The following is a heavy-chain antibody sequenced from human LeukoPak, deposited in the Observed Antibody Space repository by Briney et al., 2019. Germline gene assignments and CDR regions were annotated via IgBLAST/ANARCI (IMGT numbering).Heavy chain of an antibody. Sequence: SETLSLTCTVSGGSISSYYWSWIRQPPGKGLEWIGYIYDSGSTNYNPSLKSRVTISVDTSKNQFSLKLSSVTAADTAVYYCARSSRRGYSYGLDYWGQGTLVTVSS. CDR2: IYDSGST. CDR1: GGSISSYY. J-gene: IGHJ4*02. CDR3: ARSSRRGYSYGLDY. V-gene: IGHV4-59*01. D-gene: IGHD5-18*01.